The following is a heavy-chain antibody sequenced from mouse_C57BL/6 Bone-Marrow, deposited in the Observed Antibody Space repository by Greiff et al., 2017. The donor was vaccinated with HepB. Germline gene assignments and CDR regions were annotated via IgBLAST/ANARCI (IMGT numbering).Heavy chain of an antibody. V-gene: IGHV1-5*01. CDR2: IYPGNSDT. Sequence: VQLQQSGTVLARPGASVKMSCKTSGYTFTSYWMHWVKQRPGQGLEWIGAIYPGNSDTSYNQKFKGKAKLTAVTSASTAYMELSSLTNEDSAVYYCTSILLRFYYFDYWGQGTTLTVSS. CDR3: TSILLRFYYFDY. D-gene: IGHD1-1*01. CDR1: GYTFTSYW. J-gene: IGHJ2*01.